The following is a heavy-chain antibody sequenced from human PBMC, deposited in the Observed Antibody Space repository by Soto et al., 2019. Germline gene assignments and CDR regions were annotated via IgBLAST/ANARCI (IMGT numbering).Heavy chain of an antibody. CDR2: ISYDGSNK. Sequence: QVQLVESGGGVVQPGRSLRLSCAASGFTFSSYGMHWVRQAPGKGLEWVAVISYDGSNKYYADSVKGRFTISRDNSENAMYLQMNSLRAEDTAVYYCAKDTYYYGSGSYGYYYGMDVWGQGTTVTVSS. V-gene: IGHV3-30*18. J-gene: IGHJ6*02. D-gene: IGHD3-10*01. CDR3: AKDTYYYGSGSYGYYYGMDV. CDR1: GFTFSSYG.